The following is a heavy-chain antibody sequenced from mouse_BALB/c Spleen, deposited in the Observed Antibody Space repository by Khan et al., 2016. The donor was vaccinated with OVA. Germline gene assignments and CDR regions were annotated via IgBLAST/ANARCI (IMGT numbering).Heavy chain of an antibody. D-gene: IGHD2-14*01. CDR1: GYTFTTYW. J-gene: IGHJ2*01. CDR3: ASYRFDFVDY. Sequence: QVQLQQSGAELARPGASVKLSCKASGYTFTTYWMQWVKQRPGQALEWIGTIYPGDGDTRYAQRFKGKATLTADKSSSTAYMQLSRLTSEDSAVYYCASYRFDFVDYWGQGTTLTVSS. CDR2: IYPGDGDT. V-gene: IGHV1-87*01.